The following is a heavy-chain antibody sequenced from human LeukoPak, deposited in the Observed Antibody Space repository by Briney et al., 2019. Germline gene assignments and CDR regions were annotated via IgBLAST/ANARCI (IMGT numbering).Heavy chain of an antibody. D-gene: IGHD6-19*01. V-gene: IGHV4-34*01. CDR2: INHSGST. CDR1: GGSFSGYY. J-gene: IGHJ4*02. Sequence: KPSETLSLTCAVYGGSFSGYYWSWIRQPPGKGLEWIGEINHSGSTNYNPSLKSRVTISVDTSKNHFSLELTSVTAADTAVYYCTCHSGWSGPSEWGQGTLVIVSS. CDR3: TCHSGWSGPSE.